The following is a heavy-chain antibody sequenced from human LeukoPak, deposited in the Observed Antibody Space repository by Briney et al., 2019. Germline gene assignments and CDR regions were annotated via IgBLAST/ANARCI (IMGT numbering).Heavy chain of an antibody. V-gene: IGHV3-64D*09. CDR3: VIQKSGNVY. D-gene: IGHD3-10*01. CDR2: ISSNGGGT. CDR1: GYTFTGYY. J-gene: IGHJ4*02. Sequence: SCKASGYTFTGYYMHWVRQAPGKGLEYVSGISSNGGGTNYADSVQGRFTISRDNSKNTLYLQMSSLRPEDTAVYYCVIQKSGNVYWGQGTLVTVSS.